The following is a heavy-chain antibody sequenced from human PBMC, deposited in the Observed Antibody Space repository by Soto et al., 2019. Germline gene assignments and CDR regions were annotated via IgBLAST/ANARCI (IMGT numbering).Heavy chain of an antibody. D-gene: IGHD6-13*01. CDR3: ATSWYSSSLFDAFDI. J-gene: IGHJ3*02. V-gene: IGHV1-18*01. CDR1: GYTFTSYG. Sequence: ASVKVSCKASGYTFTSYGISWVRQAPGQGLEWMGWISAYNGNTNYAQKLQGRVTMTTDTSTSTAYMELRSLRSDDTAVYYCATSWYSSSLFDAFDIWGQGTMVTVSS. CDR2: ISAYNGNT.